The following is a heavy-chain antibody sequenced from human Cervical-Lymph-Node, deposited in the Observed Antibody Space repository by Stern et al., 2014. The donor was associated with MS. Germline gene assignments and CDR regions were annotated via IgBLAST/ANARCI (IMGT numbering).Heavy chain of an antibody. CDR1: GFGFSSYG. J-gene: IGHJ4*02. CDR3: TGVNYDILTGYYSDY. Sequence: MRLVESGGGVVQPGRSLKLSCAASGFGFSSYGIHWVRQAPGKGLEWGAVIWYDGSKKFYAEFVKGRFTISRDNSKNTGYLQMNSLRAEDTAVYYCTGVNYDILTGYYSDYWGQGTLVTVSS. CDR2: IWYDGSKK. D-gene: IGHD3-9*01. V-gene: IGHV3-33*01.